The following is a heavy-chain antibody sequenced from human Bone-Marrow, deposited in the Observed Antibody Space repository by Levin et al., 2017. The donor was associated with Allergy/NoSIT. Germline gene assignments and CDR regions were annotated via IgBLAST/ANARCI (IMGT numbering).Heavy chain of an antibody. CDR2: ISYDGSNK. CDR3: AKSAEDYYDSSGYYYLAFDY. J-gene: IGHJ4*02. CDR1: GFTFSSYG. D-gene: IGHD3-22*01. V-gene: IGHV3-30*18. Sequence: SCAASGFTFSSYGMHWVRQAPGKGLEWVAVISYDGSNKYYADSVKGRFTISRDNSKNTLYLQMNSLRAEDTAVYYCAKSAEDYYDSSGYYYLAFDYWGQGTLVTVSS.